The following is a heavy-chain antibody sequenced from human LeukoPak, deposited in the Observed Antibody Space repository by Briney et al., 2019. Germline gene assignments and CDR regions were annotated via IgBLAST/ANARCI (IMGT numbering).Heavy chain of an antibody. CDR1: GFTFSNFW. V-gene: IGHV3-7*01. J-gene: IGHJ4*02. D-gene: IGHD3-9*01. CDR2: IKEDGSAT. Sequence: PGGSLRLSCEVSGFTFSNFWMTWVRQAPGKGLEWVANIKEDGSATYYVDSVKGRFTLSRDNARNVLYLQMKYVGVDDTAVHYCARAGMTGTPDYWGQGTLVTVSS. CDR3: ARAGMTGTPDY.